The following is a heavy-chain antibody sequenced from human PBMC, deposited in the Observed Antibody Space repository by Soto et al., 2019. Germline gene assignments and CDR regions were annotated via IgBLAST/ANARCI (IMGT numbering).Heavy chain of an antibody. CDR1: GFTFSSYS. Sequence: GGSLRLSCAASGFTFSSYSMNWVRQAPGKGLEWVSYISSSSSTIYYADSVKGRFTISRDNAKNSLYLQMNSLRDEDTAVYYCARDYGDYGGGGFYYGMDVWGQGTTVTVSS. CDR2: ISSSSSTI. D-gene: IGHD4-17*01. CDR3: ARDYGDYGGGGFYYGMDV. J-gene: IGHJ6*02. V-gene: IGHV3-48*02.